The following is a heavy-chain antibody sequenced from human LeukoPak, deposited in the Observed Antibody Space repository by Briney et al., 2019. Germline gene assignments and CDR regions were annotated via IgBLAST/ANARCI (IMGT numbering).Heavy chain of an antibody. D-gene: IGHD5-12*01. CDR3: ARVGYGKYRGVVDY. J-gene: IGHJ4*02. Sequence: ASVKVSCKVSGYTLTELSMHWVRQAPGKGLEWMGGFDPEDGETIYAQKFQGRVTVTEDTSTDTAYMELSSLRSEDTAVYYCARVGYGKYRGVVDYWGQGTLVTVSS. V-gene: IGHV1-24*01. CDR2: FDPEDGET. CDR1: GYTLTELS.